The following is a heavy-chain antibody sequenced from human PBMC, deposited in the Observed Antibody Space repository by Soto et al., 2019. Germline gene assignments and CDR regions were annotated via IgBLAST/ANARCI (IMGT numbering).Heavy chain of an antibody. D-gene: IGHD3-22*01. CDR1: GFTFSTYS. CDR3: ARSPYYYDSSAYLGY. CDR2: ISSSSSYI. Sequence: EVQLVESGGGLVKPGGSLRLSCAASGFTFSTYSMNWVRQAPGKGLEWVSSISSSSSYIYYADSVKGRFTISRDNAKNSLYLXXXXXXAEDTXVXYXARSPYYYDSSAYLGYWGQGTLVTVSS. V-gene: IGHV3-21*01. J-gene: IGHJ4*02.